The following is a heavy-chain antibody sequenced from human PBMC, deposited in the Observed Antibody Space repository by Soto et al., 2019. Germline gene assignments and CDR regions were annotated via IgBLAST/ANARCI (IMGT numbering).Heavy chain of an antibody. D-gene: IGHD6-13*01. CDR1: GGTFSSYA. J-gene: IGHJ4*02. CDR3: AAQDSSSSRSPIDY. Sequence: QVQLVQSGAEVKKPGSSVKVSCKASGGTFSSYAISWVRQAPGQGLEWMGGIIPIFGTANYAQKFQGRVTITADESTSTAYRELSSLRSEGTAVYYGAAQDSSSSRSPIDYWGQGTLVTVSS. V-gene: IGHV1-69*12. CDR2: IIPIFGTA.